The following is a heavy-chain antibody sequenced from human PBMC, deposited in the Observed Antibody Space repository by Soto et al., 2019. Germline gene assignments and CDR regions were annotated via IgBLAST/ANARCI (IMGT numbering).Heavy chain of an antibody. Sequence: QIQLVQSGAEVKKPGASVKVSRKASGYTFSSIGISWVRQAPGQGLEWMGWISPYKGNTHYALGLQGRVTMTTDTSTSTAYMELRSLRPDDTAVYYCARDLDASGSYYTDYWGQGTLVTVSS. CDR1: GYTFSSIG. CDR2: ISPYKGNT. CDR3: ARDLDASGSYYTDY. D-gene: IGHD3-10*01. J-gene: IGHJ4*02. V-gene: IGHV1-18*01.